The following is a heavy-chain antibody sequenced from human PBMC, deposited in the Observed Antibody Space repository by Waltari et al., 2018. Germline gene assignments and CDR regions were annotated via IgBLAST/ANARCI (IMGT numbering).Heavy chain of an antibody. CDR2: INHSGST. V-gene: IGHV4-34*01. Sequence: QVQLQQWGAGLLKPSETLSLTCAVYGGSFSGYYWSWIRQPPGKGLDLIGEINHSGSTNYNPSLKSRVTISVDTSKNQFSLKLSSVTAADTAVYYCTRTRGIYDFWKGLGVYYYYMDVWGKGTTVTVSS. J-gene: IGHJ6*03. CDR3: TRTRGIYDFWKGLGVYYYYMDV. D-gene: IGHD3-3*01. CDR1: GGSFSGYY.